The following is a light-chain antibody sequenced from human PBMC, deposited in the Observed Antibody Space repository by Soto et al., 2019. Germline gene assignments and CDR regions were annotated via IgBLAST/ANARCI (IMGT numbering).Light chain of an antibody. Sequence: VMTQSPATLSVSPWERATLSCWASETVATNLAWYQQKPGQAPRLLLSGASTRAAGISDRFRGSGSGTEFTLTISSLRSEDSAIYYGQQYFEWPPMTFGQGTKVDIK. J-gene: IGKJ1*01. CDR2: GAS. CDR3: QQYFEWPPMT. V-gene: IGKV3-15*01. CDR1: ETVATN.